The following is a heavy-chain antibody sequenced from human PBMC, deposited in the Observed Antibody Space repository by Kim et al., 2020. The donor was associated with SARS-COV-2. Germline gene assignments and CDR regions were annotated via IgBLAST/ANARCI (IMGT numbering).Heavy chain of an antibody. Sequence: SVKVSCKASGGTFSSYAISWVRQAPGQGLEWMGGIIPIFGTANYAQKFQGRVTITADESTSTAYMELSSLRSEDTAVYYCAREPPTYYDILTGYWGDQGYWGQGTLVTVSS. CDR1: GGTFSSYA. CDR2: IIPIFGTA. CDR3: AREPPTYYDILTGYWGDQGY. V-gene: IGHV1-69*13. D-gene: IGHD3-9*01. J-gene: IGHJ4*02.